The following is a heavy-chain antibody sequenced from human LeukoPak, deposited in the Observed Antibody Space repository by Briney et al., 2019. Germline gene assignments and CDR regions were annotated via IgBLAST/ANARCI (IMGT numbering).Heavy chain of an antibody. Sequence: PSETLSLTCAVYGGSFSGYYWSWIRQPPGKGLERIGHIYYSGNTNYNPSLKSRVTISVDTSKNQFSLKLNSVIAADTTVYYCARGQYYHDSTGYYHWGQGTLVTVSS. J-gene: IGHJ4*02. CDR3: ARGQYYHDSTGYYH. CDR2: IYYSGNT. CDR1: GGSFSGYY. D-gene: IGHD3-22*01. V-gene: IGHV4-59*08.